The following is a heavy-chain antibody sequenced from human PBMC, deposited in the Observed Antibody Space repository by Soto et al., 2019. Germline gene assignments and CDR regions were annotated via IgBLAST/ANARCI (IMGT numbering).Heavy chain of an antibody. CDR3: AKAHVVVGNWFDP. Sequence: EVQLVESGGGMVQPGGSLRLSCAASGFTFSSYEMNWVRQAPGKGLEWVSAISGSGGSTYYADSVKGRFTISRDNSKNTLYLQMNSLRAEDTAVYYCAKAHVVVGNWFDPWGQGTLVTVSS. V-gene: IGHV3-23*04. CDR1: GFTFSSYE. D-gene: IGHD2-15*01. J-gene: IGHJ5*02. CDR2: ISGSGGST.